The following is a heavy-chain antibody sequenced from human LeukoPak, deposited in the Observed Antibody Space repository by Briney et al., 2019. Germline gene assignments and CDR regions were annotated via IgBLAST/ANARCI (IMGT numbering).Heavy chain of an antibody. V-gene: IGHV3-7*02. D-gene: IGHD3-10*01. Sequence: GGSLRLSCAASGFTFSSYWMSWVRQAPGKGLEWVANIKQDGSEKYYVDSVKGRFTISRDNAKNSLYLQMNSLRAEDTAVYYCARWYYYGSGSRAPFDIWGQGTMVTVSS. J-gene: IGHJ3*02. CDR3: ARWYYYGSGSRAPFDI. CDR2: IKQDGSEK. CDR1: GFTFSSYW.